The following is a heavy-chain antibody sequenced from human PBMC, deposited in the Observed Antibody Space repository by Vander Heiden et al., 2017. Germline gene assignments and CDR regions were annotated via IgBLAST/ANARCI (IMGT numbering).Heavy chain of an antibody. Sequence: HVQLVPSGAQVYNSWSSGKVSVQTAGGTFSSYAIKWLRQAPRLRLEWMGGIIPIFGTANYAQKFQGRVTITADESTSTAYMELSSLRSEDTAVYYCARNYDFTWFDPWGQGTLVTVSS. J-gene: IGHJ5*02. CDR2: IIPIFGTA. D-gene: IGHD3-3*01. V-gene: IGHV1-69*01. CDR1: GGTFSSYA. CDR3: ARNYDFTWFDP.